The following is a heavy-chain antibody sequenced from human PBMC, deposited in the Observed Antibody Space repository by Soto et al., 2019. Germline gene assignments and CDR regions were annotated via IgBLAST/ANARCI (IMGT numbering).Heavy chain of an antibody. CDR1: GFAFGYYE. CDR2: ISLSGSTI. J-gene: IGHJ4*02. CDR3: ARESFSASPNFFDY. V-gene: IGHV3-48*03. Sequence: GGSLRLSCAASGFAFGYYEMNWVRQAPGKGLEWVSYISLSGSTIYYADSVKGRFTISRDDAKNSLYLQMDSLRADDTAVYYCARESFSASPNFFDYWGQGTLVTVSS. D-gene: IGHD3-3*02.